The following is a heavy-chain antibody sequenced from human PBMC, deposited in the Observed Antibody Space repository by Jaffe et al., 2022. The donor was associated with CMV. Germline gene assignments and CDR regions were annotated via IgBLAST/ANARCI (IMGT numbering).Heavy chain of an antibody. CDR2: ISHLGTT. Sequence: HVQLQESGPGLVKPSGTLSLTCTVSGGSISTSSWWNWVRQPPGKGLEWIGEISHLGTTNYNPSLKSRVTVSLDKSKNHFSLTLSSVTAADTAVYYCARGDWTYLGNDYWGQGTLVTVSS. V-gene: IGHV4-4*02. CDR1: GGSISTSSW. CDR3: ARGDWTYLGNDY. D-gene: IGHD1-7*01. J-gene: IGHJ4*02.